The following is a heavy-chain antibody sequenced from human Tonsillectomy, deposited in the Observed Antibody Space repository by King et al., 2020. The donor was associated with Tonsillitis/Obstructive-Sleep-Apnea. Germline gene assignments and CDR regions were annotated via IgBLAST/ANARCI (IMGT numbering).Heavy chain of an antibody. Sequence: VQLQESGPGLVKPSQTLSLTCGISGDSVSSNSAAWNWIRQSPSRGLEWLGRTYYRSKWYNDYAVSVKSRITFNPDTSKNQFSLQMNSVTPEDTAVYYWAGVRSRYSGTYYINDAFDIWGQGTMVTVSS. V-gene: IGHV6-1*01. D-gene: IGHD1-26*01. CDR3: AGVRSRYSGTYYINDAFDI. J-gene: IGHJ3*02. CDR2: TYYRSKWYN. CDR1: GDSVSSNSAA.